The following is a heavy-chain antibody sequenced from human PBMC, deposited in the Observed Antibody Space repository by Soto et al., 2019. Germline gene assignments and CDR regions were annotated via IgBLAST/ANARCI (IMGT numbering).Heavy chain of an antibody. Sequence: PGGSLRLSCAAFGFTFSDYSMNWVRQAPGKGLEWVSSIRSTSSYIYYADSVKGRFTISRDNAKNSLYLQMNSLRAEDTAVYYCARKGYGDYGGMDVWGQGATVTVSS. D-gene: IGHD4-17*01. CDR3: ARKGYGDYGGMDV. CDR2: IRSTSSYI. J-gene: IGHJ6*02. V-gene: IGHV3-21*01. CDR1: GFTFSDYS.